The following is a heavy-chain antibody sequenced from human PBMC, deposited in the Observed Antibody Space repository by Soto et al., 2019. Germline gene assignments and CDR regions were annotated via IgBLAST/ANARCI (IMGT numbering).Heavy chain of an antibody. V-gene: IGHV3-23*01. CDR1: GFTFSSYA. Sequence: GGSLILSCAASGFTFSSYAMSWVRQAPGKGLEWVSAISGSGGSTYYADSVKGRFTISRDNSKNTLYLQMNSLRAEDTAVYYCAKDHSVVVVAATPSAPDYWGQGTLVTVSS. CDR3: AKDHSVVVVAATPSAPDY. CDR2: ISGSGGST. D-gene: IGHD2-15*01. J-gene: IGHJ4*02.